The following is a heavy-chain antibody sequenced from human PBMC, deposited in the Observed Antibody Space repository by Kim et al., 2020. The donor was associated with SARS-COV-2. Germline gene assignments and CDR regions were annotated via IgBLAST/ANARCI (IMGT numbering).Heavy chain of an antibody. CDR2: IYPGDSDT. J-gene: IGHJ3*02. CDR1: GYSFTSYW. V-gene: IGHV5-51*01. Sequence: GESLKISCKGSGYSFTSYWIGWVRQMPGKGLEWMGIIYPGDSDTRYSPSFQGQVTISADKSISTAYLQWSSLKASDTAMYYCARQHSTQTPGDAFDIWGQGTMVTVSS. D-gene: IGHD4-4*01. CDR3: ARQHSTQTPGDAFDI.